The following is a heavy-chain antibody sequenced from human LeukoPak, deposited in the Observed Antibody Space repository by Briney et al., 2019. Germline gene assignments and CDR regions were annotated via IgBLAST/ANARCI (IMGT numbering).Heavy chain of an antibody. D-gene: IGHD6-13*01. V-gene: IGHV1-3*01. J-gene: IGHJ4*02. Sequence: ASVKVSCKASGYTFTSYAMHWVRQAPGQRLEWMGWINAGNGNTKYSQKFQGRVTITRDTSASTAYKELSSLRTEDTAVYYCAAPSSSCPFDYWGQGTLVTVSS. CDR3: AAPSSSCPFDY. CDR1: GYTFTSYA. CDR2: INAGNGNT.